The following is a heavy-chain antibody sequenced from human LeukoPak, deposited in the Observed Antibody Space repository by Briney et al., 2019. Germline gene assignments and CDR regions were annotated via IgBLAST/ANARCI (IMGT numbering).Heavy chain of an antibody. V-gene: IGHV3-33*01. J-gene: IGHJ4*02. CDR2: IWYDGSNK. CDR3: ARDLRKGSYFDC. Sequence: GGSLRLSCAASGFTFSTQGMHWVRQAPGKGLEWLALIWYDGSNKYYADSVKGRFTIYRDNSKNTLYLQMNSLRVEDTAVYYCARDLRKGSYFDCWGQGTLVTVSS. CDR1: GFTFSTQG. D-gene: IGHD3-10*01.